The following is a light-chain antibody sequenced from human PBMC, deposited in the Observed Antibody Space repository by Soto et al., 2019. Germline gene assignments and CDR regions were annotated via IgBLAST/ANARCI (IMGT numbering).Light chain of an antibody. CDR1: QTIRKNF. CDR3: HQYGSSWWT. J-gene: IGKJ1*01. V-gene: IGKV3-20*01. Sequence: EIVLTQSPGTLSLSPGERATLSCRASQTIRKNFLAWYQQKPGQAPRLLIHDASIRATGIPDRFSGSGSGTDFTLTISRLEPEDFALYYCHQYGSSWWTFGQGTKVEI. CDR2: DAS.